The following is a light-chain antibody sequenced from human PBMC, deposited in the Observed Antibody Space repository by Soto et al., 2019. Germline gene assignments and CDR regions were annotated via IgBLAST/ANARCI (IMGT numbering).Light chain of an antibody. CDR2: ASY. Sequence: DIQITQSPSSLSASVGDRVTITCRASQSISSHLNWYQHKPGRPPRLLIFASYILEGGVPSRFSGSGSDTYFTLTIDSLQPEDGATYYCQHSYLTPRYTFGQGTKVEI. V-gene: IGKV1-39*01. CDR3: QHSYLTPRYT. J-gene: IGKJ2*01. CDR1: QSISSH.